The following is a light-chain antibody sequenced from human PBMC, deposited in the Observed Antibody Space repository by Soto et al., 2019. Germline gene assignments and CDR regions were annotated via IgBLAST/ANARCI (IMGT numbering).Light chain of an antibody. J-gene: IGKJ1*01. CDR2: EAS. CDR1: QSISSW. V-gene: IGKV1-5*03. CDR3: QQYRTYSRT. Sequence: DIQMTQSPSTLSASVGDRVTITCRASQSISSWLAWYQQNPGKAPKLLIYEASSLDSGVPSRFYGSGSGTEFTLTLSSLQPDDFATYYCQQYRTYSRTFGQGTRVELK.